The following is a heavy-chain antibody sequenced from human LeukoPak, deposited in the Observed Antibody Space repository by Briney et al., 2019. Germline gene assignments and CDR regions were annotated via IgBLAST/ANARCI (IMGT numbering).Heavy chain of an antibody. CDR1: GFTFSSYW. V-gene: IGHV3-74*01. D-gene: IGHD2-21*02. J-gene: IGHJ4*02. CDR3: ARGMVVTADIDNY. CDR2: INTDGSST. Sequence: LGGSLRLSCAASGFTFSSYWMHWVRQAPGKGLVWVSRINTDGSSTSYADSVKGRFTISRDNAKNTLYLQMNSLRAEDTAVYYCARGMVVTADIDNYWGQGTLVTVSS.